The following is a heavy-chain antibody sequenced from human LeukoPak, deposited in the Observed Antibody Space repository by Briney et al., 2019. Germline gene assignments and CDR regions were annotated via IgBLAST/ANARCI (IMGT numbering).Heavy chain of an antibody. J-gene: IGHJ3*02. V-gene: IGHV3-64*01. D-gene: IGHD2-15*01. CDR1: GFTFSSYA. Sequence: QAGGSLRLSCAASGFTFSSYAMHWVRQAPGKGLEYVSAISSNGGSTYYANSVKGRFTISRDNSKNTLYLQMNSLRAEDTAVYYCARESYCSGGSCYSGRAFDIWGQGTMVTVSS. CDR3: ARESYCSGGSCYSGRAFDI. CDR2: ISSNGGST.